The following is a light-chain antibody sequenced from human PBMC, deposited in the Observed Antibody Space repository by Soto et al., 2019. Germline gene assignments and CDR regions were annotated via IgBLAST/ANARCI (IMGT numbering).Light chain of an antibody. V-gene: IGLV2-14*03. Sequence: QSALTQPASVSGSPGQSITISCTGSNNDVGAYNYVSWYQQHPGKAPKTMIYDVSNRPSGVSNRFSGSKSGNTASLTISGLQAEDEADYYCSSYTRSSTVVFGGGTKLTAL. CDR3: SSYTRSSTVV. J-gene: IGLJ3*02. CDR2: DVS. CDR1: NNDVGAYNY.